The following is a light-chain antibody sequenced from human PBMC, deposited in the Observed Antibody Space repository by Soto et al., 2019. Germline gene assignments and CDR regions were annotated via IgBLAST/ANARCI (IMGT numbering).Light chain of an antibody. V-gene: IGKV1-6*01. CDR2: AAS. J-gene: IGKJ2*01. Sequence: AIQMTQSPSSLSASVGDRVTITCRASQGIRDDLAWYQQRPGKAPKLLIYAASNSQSGVPSRFSGSGSGTDFTLIISSLQPEDFATYYCLQDYDYPYTFGQGTKLEIK. CDR1: QGIRDD. CDR3: LQDYDYPYT.